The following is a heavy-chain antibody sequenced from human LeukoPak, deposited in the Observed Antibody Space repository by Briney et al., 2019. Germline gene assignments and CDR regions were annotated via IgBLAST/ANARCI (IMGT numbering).Heavy chain of an antibody. CDR2: INSDGSNI. CDR3: AKETAVAGPHFDY. J-gene: IGHJ4*02. D-gene: IGHD6-19*01. CDR1: GFAFSNW. V-gene: IGHV3-74*01. Sequence: PGGSLRLSCVASGFAFSNWMHWVRQDPGKGLVCVSRINSDGSNIRYADSVKGRFTISRDNAKNTLYLQMNSLRAEDTAVYYCAKETAVAGPHFDYWGQGTLVTVSS.